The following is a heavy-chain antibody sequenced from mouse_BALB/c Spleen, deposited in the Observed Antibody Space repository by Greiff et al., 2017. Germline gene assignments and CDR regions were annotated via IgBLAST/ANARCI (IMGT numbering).Heavy chain of an antibody. CDR1: GYTFTSYW. CDR3: TRWSFVTTGFAY. J-gene: IGHJ3*01. CDR2: IYPGNSDT. D-gene: IGHD2-12*01. V-gene: IGHV1-5*01. Sequence: EVQLQESGTVLARPGASVKMSCKASGYTFTSYWMHWVKQRPGQGLEWIGAIYPGNSDTSYNQKFKGKAKLTAVTSTSTAYMELSSLTNEDSAVYYCTRWSFVTTGFAYWGQGTLVTVSA.